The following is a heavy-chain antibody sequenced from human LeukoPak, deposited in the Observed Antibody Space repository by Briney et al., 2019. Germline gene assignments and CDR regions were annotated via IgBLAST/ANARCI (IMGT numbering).Heavy chain of an antibody. Sequence: ASVKVSCEASGDTFTTYGITWVRQAPGQGLEWMGWISGYNGNTEYTQKFQGRVAMTRDTSTSTAYMELRSLRSDDTAVYYCARGLSCSGNTCYAAHFDSWGQGTLVTVSS. CDR3: ARGLSCSGNTCYAAHFDS. D-gene: IGHD2-15*01. CDR1: GDTFTTYG. CDR2: ISGYNGNT. J-gene: IGHJ4*02. V-gene: IGHV1-18*01.